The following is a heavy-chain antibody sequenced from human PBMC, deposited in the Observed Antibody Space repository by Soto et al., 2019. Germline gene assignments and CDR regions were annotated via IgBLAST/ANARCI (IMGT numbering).Heavy chain of an antibody. V-gene: IGHV3-15*07. Sequence: EVQLVESGGGLVKPGGSLRLSCAASGFSFSNAWMNWVRQAPGKGLEWVGRIKRKIEGEKTDYAATVKGRFTSSRDDSKNTLHLQMNSLKADDTALYYCTTGSVEGVWGQGTTVTVSS. J-gene: IGHJ6*02. CDR3: TTGSVEGV. CDR1: GFSFSNAW. CDR2: IKRKIEGEKT. D-gene: IGHD2-15*01.